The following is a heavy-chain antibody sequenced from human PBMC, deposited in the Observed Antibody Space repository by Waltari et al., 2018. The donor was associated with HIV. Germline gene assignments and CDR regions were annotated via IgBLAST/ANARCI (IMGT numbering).Heavy chain of an antibody. CDR2: ISAYNGNT. CDR1: GYTFTRSG. CDR3: ARYLAVAGTGYFQH. D-gene: IGHD6-19*01. Sequence: QVQLVQSGAEVKKPGASVKVSCKASGYTFTRSGSSWVRQAPGQGLEWMGWISAYNGNTNYAQKLQGRVTMTTDTSTSTAYMELRSLRSDDTAVYYCARYLAVAGTGYFQHWGQGTLVTVSS. V-gene: IGHV1-18*01. J-gene: IGHJ1*01.